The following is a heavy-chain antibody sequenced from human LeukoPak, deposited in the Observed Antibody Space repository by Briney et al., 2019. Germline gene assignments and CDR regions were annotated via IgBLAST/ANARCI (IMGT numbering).Heavy chain of an antibody. CDR1: GFGFSNYG. CDR3: ARDLNREDFDY. Sequence: PGGSPRLSCAASGFGFSNYGMHWVRQAPGKGLEWVAIIWLDGSATYYGDSVKGRFTISRDNSKNILYLQMNDLRVEDTAVYYCARDLNREDFDYWGQGTLVAVSS. J-gene: IGHJ4*02. D-gene: IGHD1-14*01. CDR2: IWLDGSAT. V-gene: IGHV3-33*01.